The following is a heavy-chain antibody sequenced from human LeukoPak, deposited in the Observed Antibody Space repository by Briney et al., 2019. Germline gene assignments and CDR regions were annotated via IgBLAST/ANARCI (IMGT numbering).Heavy chain of an antibody. CDR1: GGSVSSTGRY. CDR2: AYYTGDI. D-gene: IGHD6-19*01. V-gene: IGHV4-39*01. CDR3: GRHVSNGWDYHYGLDV. Sequence: SETLSLTCTVSGGSVSSTGRYWGWIRQPPGKGLEWIGSAYYTGDIYSPPSLKSRLTISVDTSKNQFALTLSSVTAADTAVYYCGRHVSNGWDYHYGLDVWGRGTTVTVSS. J-gene: IGHJ6*02.